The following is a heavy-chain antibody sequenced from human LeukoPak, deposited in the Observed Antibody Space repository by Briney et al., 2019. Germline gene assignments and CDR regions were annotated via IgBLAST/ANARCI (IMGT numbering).Heavy chain of an antibody. CDR1: GGSISIYY. CDR3: ARALGYCSGGSCTRGYNWFDP. J-gene: IGHJ5*02. V-gene: IGHV4-59*05. D-gene: IGHD2-15*01. Sequence: PSETLSLTCTVSGGSISIYYWNWIRQPPGKGLEWIGSIYYGGSTYYNPSLKSRVTISVDTSMNQSSLKLSFVTTADTAVYYCARALGYCSGGSCTRGYNWFDPWGQGTLVTVPS. CDR2: IYYGGST.